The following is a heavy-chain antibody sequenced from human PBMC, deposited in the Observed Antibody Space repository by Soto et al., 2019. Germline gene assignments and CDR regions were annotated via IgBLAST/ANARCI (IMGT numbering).Heavy chain of an antibody. CDR3: AADRMMSYYYYTDG. J-gene: IGHJ6*03. D-gene: IGHD3-16*01. V-gene: IGHV1-58*02. CDR1: GFTFTSSA. Sequence: SVKASCKSSGFTFTSSAMQCVRQARGQRLEWIGWIVVGSGNTNYAQRFQERVTITRDMSTSTAYMELSSLRSEDTAVYYCAADRMMSYYYYTDGWGKGTTVNVSS. CDR2: IVVGSGNT.